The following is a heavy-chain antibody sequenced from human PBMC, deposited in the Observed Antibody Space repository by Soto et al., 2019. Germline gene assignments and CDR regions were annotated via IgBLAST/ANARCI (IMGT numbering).Heavy chain of an antibody. CDR2: IHYTGSA. CDR1: GGSVNTGDYF. CDR3: ARWVSSTASGPYLDH. J-gene: IGHJ4*02. V-gene: IGHV4-61*08. D-gene: IGHD2-8*01. Sequence: PSETLSLTCTVSGGSVNTGDYFWGWIRKPPEKGLEGIASIHYTGSANYNTSLKSRVTISVDTSKNQFSLNLRSVTAADTAVYYCARWVSSTASGPYLDHWGQGTLVTVSS.